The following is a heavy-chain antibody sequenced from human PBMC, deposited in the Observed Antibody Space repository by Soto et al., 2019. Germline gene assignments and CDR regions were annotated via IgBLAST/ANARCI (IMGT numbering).Heavy chain of an antibody. CDR1: GFTISRYA. D-gene: IGHD1-26*01. CDR3: ARRCSGSYYDY. V-gene: IGHV3-23*01. Sequence: EVQLLESGGGLVQPGGSLRLSCAASGFTISRYAMRWVRQAPGQGLEWVSAISGSGGSTYYADSVKGRFTISRDKSKKALYLQMNSLRAEHTAVYYCARRCSGSYYDYWGQRTLVTVSS. CDR2: ISGSGGST. J-gene: IGHJ4*02.